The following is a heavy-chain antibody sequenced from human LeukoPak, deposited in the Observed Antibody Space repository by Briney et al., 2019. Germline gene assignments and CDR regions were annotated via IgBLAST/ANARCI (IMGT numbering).Heavy chain of an antibody. CDR3: ARETLYRAFDI. V-gene: IGHV4-34*01. J-gene: IGHJ3*02. CDR2: INHSGST. Sequence: SETLSLTCAVYGGSFSGYCWSWIRQPPGKGLEWIGEINHSGSTNYNPSLKSRVTISVDTSKNQFSLKLSSVTAADTAVYYCARETLYRAFDIWGQGTMVTVSS. CDR1: GGSFSGYC.